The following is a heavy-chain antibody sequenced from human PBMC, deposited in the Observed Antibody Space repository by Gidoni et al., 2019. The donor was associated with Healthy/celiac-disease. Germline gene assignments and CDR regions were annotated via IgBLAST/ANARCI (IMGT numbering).Heavy chain of an antibody. CDR1: GGSISSGSYY. V-gene: IGHV4-61*02. CDR2: IYTSGST. D-gene: IGHD3-10*01. CDR3: ARDPPGGYGSGSYEYT. Sequence: QVQLQESGPGLVKPSQTLSLTCTVSGGSISSGSYYWSWIRQPAGKGLEWIGRIYTSGSTNYNPSLKSRVTISVDTSKNQFSLKLSSVTAADTAVYYCARDPPGGYGSGSYEYTWGQGTLVTVSS. J-gene: IGHJ5*02.